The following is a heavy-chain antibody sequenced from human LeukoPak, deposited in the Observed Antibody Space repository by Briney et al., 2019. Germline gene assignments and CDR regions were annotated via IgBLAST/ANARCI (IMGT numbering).Heavy chain of an antibody. Sequence: SVKVSCKASGGTFSSYAISWVRQAPGQGLEWMGGIIPIFGTANYAQKFQGRVTITADESTSTAYMELSSLRSEDTAVYYCARGRIVVVPAAINYYYGMDVWGQGTTVTVSS. D-gene: IGHD2-2*02. V-gene: IGHV1-69*13. CDR3: ARGRIVVVPAAINYYYGMDV. J-gene: IGHJ6*02. CDR2: IIPIFGTA. CDR1: GGTFSSYA.